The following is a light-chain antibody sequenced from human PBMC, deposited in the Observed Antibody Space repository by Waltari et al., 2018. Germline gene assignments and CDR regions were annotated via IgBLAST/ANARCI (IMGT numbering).Light chain of an antibody. V-gene: IGLV1-47*01. CDR2: RNN. Sequence: QSVLPQPPSASGTPGQRVTISCSGSRSNIGSNYVYWYQQVPGTAPKLLIYRNNQRPAGVPDRLSGSKSGTSASLAISGLRSEDEVDYYCAAWDDSLSGRVFGGGTKVTVL. J-gene: IGLJ3*02. CDR1: RSNIGSNY. CDR3: AAWDDSLSGRV.